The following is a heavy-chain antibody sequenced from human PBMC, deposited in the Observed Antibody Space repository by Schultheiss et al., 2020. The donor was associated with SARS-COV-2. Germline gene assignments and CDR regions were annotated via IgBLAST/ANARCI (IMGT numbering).Heavy chain of an antibody. CDR1: GGSVSSGSYY. CDR2: INQSGST. D-gene: IGHD4-11*01. V-gene: IGHV4-61*01. CDR3: ARGVHRASDYFDP. Sequence: SQTLSLTCPVSGGSVSSGSYYWSWIRQPPGKGLEWIGEINQSGSTNYNPSLKSRVTISVDTSKNQFSLKLTSVTAADTAVYYCARGVHRASDYFDPWGQGTLVTVAS. J-gene: IGHJ5*02.